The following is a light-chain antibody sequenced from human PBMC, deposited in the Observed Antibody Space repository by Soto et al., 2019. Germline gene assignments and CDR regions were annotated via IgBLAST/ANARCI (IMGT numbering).Light chain of an antibody. V-gene: IGKV3-11*01. CDR2: DAS. CDR3: QQRSNWPLT. CDR1: QSVSSY. J-gene: IGKJ4*01. Sequence: EIVLTQSPATLSLSPGERATLSCRASQSVSSYLAWYQQKPGQAPRLLISDASNRATGIPARFSGSGSGTDFPLTISSLDPEDFAVYYCQQRSNWPLTFGGGTKVQIK.